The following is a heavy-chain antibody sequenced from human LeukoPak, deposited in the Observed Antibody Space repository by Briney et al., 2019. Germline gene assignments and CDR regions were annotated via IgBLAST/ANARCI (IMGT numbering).Heavy chain of an antibody. J-gene: IGHJ4*02. CDR3: ASDATGIAAAGSSLHY. D-gene: IGHD6-13*01. CDR2: ISSSSSTI. CDR1: GFTFSSYS. V-gene: IGHV3-48*04. Sequence: GGSLRLSCAASGFTFSSYSMNWVRQAPGKGLEWVSYISSSSSTIYYADSVKGRFTISRDNAKNSLYLQMNSLRAEDTAVYYCASDATGIAAAGSSLHYWGQGTLVTVSS.